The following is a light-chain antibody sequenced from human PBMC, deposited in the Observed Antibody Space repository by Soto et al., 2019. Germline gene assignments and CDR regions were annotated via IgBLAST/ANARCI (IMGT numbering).Light chain of an antibody. Sequence: QSVLTQPASVSGSPGQSITISCTGTSSDVGSYNLVSWYQQHPGKAPKLRIYEGSKRPSGVSNRFSGSKSGNTASLTISGLQAEDEADYYCFSYAGSSTHEVFGGGTKVTVL. J-gene: IGLJ2*01. V-gene: IGLV2-23*01. CDR3: FSYAGSSTHEV. CDR1: SSDVGSYNL. CDR2: EGS.